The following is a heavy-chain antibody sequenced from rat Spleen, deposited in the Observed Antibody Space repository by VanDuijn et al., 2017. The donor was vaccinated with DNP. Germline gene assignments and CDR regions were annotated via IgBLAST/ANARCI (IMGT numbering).Heavy chain of an antibody. CDR2: ISYEGSST. D-gene: IGHD1-4*01. J-gene: IGHJ3*01. CDR3: ATSPGPNCFAY. V-gene: IGHV5-22*01. Sequence: EVQLVESGGGLVQPGRSMKLSCAASGFTFSNYDMAWVRQAPKKGLEWVASISYEGSSTYYADSVEGRFTVSRDNANRTLYLQMDSLRSEDTATYYCATSPGPNCFAYWGKGTLVTVSS. CDR1: GFTFSNYD.